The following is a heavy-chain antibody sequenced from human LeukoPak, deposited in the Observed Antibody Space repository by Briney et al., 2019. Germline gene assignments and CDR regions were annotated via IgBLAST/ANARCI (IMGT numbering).Heavy chain of an antibody. CDR3: AKGYSSSENY. CDR2: IRYDGSNK. V-gene: IGHV3-30*02. Sequence: GGSPRLSCAASGFTFSSFGMHWVRQAPGKGLEWVAFIRYDGSNKYYADSVKGRFTISRDNSKNTLYLQMNSLRAEDTAVYYCAKGYSSSENYWGQGTLVTVSS. D-gene: IGHD6-13*01. J-gene: IGHJ4*02. CDR1: GFTFSSFG.